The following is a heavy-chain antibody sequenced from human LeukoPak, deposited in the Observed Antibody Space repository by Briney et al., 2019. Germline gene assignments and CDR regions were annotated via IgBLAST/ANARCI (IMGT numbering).Heavy chain of an antibody. CDR3: AGDLEGITVAGAFDY. V-gene: IGHV3-30-3*01. CDR2: ISYDGSGT. J-gene: IGHJ4*02. CDR1: GFTFSRYV. D-gene: IGHD6-19*01. Sequence: GGSLRLSCAASGFTFSRYVMHWVRQAPGKGLEWVAVISYDGSGTYYADSVKGRFTISRDNSKNTVYLQMNSLRAEDTAVYYCAGDLEGITVAGAFDYWGQGTLVTVSS.